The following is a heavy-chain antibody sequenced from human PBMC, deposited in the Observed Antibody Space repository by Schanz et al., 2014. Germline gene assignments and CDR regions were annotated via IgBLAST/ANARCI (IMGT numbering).Heavy chain of an antibody. CDR1: GITFSSHS. Sequence: EVHLVESGGGLVQPGGSLRLSCAASGITFSSHSFNWVRQAPGKGLEWISYITYNGGTIYYADSVKGRFTISRDNAKNSVFLQMNSLRAEDTAVYYCAKVRYSSGWRGDYFDEWGQGTLVTVAS. CDR2: ITYNGGTI. V-gene: IGHV3-48*01. CDR3: AKVRYSSGWRGDYFDE. J-gene: IGHJ4*02. D-gene: IGHD6-25*01.